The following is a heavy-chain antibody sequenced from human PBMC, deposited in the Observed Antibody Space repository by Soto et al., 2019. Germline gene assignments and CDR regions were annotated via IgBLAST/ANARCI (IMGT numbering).Heavy chain of an antibody. CDR1: GFTFSGSA. CDR3: TAAAWGGIYYYYYYMDV. Sequence: GGSLRLSCAASGFTFSGSAMNWVHQAPGKGLEWVGRIRSKAKGHGTAYAASVKGRFTISRDDSKNKAYLQMNSLKTEDEAVYYCTAAAWGGIYYYYYYMDVWGKGTTVTVSS. J-gene: IGHJ6*03. CDR2: IRSKAKGHGT. V-gene: IGHV3-73*01. D-gene: IGHD3-16*01.